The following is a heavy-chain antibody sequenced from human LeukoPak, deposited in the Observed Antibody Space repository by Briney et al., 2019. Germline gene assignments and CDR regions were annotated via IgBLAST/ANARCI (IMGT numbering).Heavy chain of an antibody. CDR1: GGSISGYY. CDR2: IYYSGST. V-gene: IGHV4-59*01. CDR3: ARGLYYYDSSGYRY. Sequence: PSETLSLTXTVSGGSISGYYWSWIRQPPGKGLEWIGYIYYSGSTNYNASLKSRVTISVDTSKNQFSLKLSSVTAADTAVYYCARGLYYYDSSGYRYWGQGTLVTVSS. J-gene: IGHJ4*02. D-gene: IGHD3-22*01.